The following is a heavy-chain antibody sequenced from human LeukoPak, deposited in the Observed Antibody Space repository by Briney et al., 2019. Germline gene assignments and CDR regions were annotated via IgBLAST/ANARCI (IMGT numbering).Heavy chain of an antibody. CDR3: ARAEKDLDIYESYFDY. CDR2: IYYSGST. V-gene: IGHV4-31*03. CDR1: GGSISSGGYY. J-gene: IGHJ4*02. D-gene: IGHD3-9*01. Sequence: SQTLSLTCTVSGGSISSGGYYWSWIRQHPGRGLEWIGYIYYSGSTYYNPSLKSRVTISVDTSKNQFSLRLSSVTAADTAVYYCARAEKDLDIYESYFDYWGQGTLVTVSS.